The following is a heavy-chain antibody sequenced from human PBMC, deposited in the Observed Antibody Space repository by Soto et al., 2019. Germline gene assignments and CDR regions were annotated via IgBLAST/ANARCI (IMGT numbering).Heavy chain of an antibody. Sequence: QVQLQESGPGLVKPSGTLSLTCAVSGGSFTSNNWWTWVRQPPGQGLEWIGEIYRTGSTNYNPSLKSRVSISLDTSNYQFSLKLSSVTAADTAVYYCARDGDGRMTTNPYYYNGMDVWGPGTTVTVSS. CDR2: IYRTGST. J-gene: IGHJ6*02. CDR3: ARDGDGRMTTNPYYYNGMDV. D-gene: IGHD4-4*01. V-gene: IGHV4-4*02. CDR1: GGSFTSNNW.